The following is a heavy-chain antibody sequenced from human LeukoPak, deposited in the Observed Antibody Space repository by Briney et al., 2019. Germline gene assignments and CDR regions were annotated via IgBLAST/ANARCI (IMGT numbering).Heavy chain of an antibody. CDR3: AKDHGSSDWYYFDY. CDR1: GFTFSSYA. V-gene: IGHV3-30*02. CDR2: IHYDGSNN. Sequence: GGSLRLSCAASGFTFSSYAMHWVRQAPGNGLELVAFIHYDGSNNYYDDPLKGRFTTFTDNSKNKHYFQMNTPIPDDTTADYCAKDHGSSDWYYFDYWGQGTLVTVSS. D-gene: IGHD6-13*01. J-gene: IGHJ4*02.